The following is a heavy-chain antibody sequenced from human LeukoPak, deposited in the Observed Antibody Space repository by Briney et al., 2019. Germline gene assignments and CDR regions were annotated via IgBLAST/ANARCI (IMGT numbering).Heavy chain of an antibody. CDR1: GGSISSGSYY. CDR2: IYTSEST. D-gene: IGHD7-27*01. Sequence: SETLSLTCTVSGGSISSGSYYWSWIRQPAGKGLEWIGRIYTSESTNYNPSLKSRVTISVDTSKNQFSLRLSSVTAADTAVYYCASSNALVWGYFDYWGQGTLVTVSS. CDR3: ASSNALVWGYFDY. V-gene: IGHV4-61*02. J-gene: IGHJ4*02.